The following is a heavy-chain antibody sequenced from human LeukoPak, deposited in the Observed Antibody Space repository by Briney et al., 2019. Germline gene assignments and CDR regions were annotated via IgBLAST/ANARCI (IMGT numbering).Heavy chain of an antibody. Sequence: PGGSLRLSCAASGFTFSSYAMSWVRQAPGKGLEWVSAISGSGGSTYYADSVKGRFTISRDNSKNTLYLQMNSLRAEDTAVYYCANDPHLGDSSGYYFFDYWGQGTLVTVSS. J-gene: IGHJ4*02. V-gene: IGHV3-23*01. CDR3: ANDPHLGDSSGYYFFDY. CDR2: ISGSGGST. D-gene: IGHD3-22*01. CDR1: GFTFSSYA.